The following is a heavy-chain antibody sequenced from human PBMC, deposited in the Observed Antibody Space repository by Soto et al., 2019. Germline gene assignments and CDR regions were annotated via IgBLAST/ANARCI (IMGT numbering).Heavy chain of an antibody. V-gene: IGHV1-58*01. CDR3: ARGKLAALTDF. CDR1: GFTFTSSA. CDR2: IVVGSGNT. J-gene: IGHJ4*02. D-gene: IGHD6-19*01. Sequence: ASVKVSCKASGFTFTSSAVQWVRQARGQRLEWIGWIVVGSGNTNYAQKFQERVTITRDTSINTAFMELSSLRSEDTALYYCARGKLAALTDFWGQGTLVTVSS.